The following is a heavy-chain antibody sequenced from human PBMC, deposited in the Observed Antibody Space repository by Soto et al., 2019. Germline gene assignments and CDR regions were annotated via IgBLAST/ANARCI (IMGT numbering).Heavy chain of an antibody. J-gene: IGHJ4*02. CDR1: GYTFASHG. V-gene: IGHV1-18*01. CDR2: ISGFNGNT. Sequence: QVQLVQSGPEVKKPGASVKVSCKASGYTFASHGFSWVRQAPGQGLEWMGWISGFNGNTDYAQKFQGRVTLTTDTSTSSAYMELRSLRSDDTAVYYCARADPRGVAVARDYWGQGTLVTVSS. D-gene: IGHD6-19*01. CDR3: ARADPRGVAVARDY.